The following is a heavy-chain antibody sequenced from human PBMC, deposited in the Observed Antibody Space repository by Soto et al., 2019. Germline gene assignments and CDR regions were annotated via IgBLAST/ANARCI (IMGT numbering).Heavy chain of an antibody. CDR1: GFTFSDHY. CDR3: ARGVVSTGYFDY. D-gene: IGHD5-12*01. Sequence: EVQLAESGGGLVQPGGSLRLSCAASGFTFSDHYMDWVRQAPGKGLEWVGRSRDKVHSHTTEYAASVKGRFTISRGDSENSLYLQMNSLKTEVTAVYYCARGVVSTGYFDYWGQGTLVNVSS. V-gene: IGHV3-72*01. J-gene: IGHJ4*02. CDR2: SRDKVHSHTT.